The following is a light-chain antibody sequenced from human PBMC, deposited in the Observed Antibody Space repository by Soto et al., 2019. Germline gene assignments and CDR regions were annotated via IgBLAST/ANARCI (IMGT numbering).Light chain of an antibody. Sequence: QSVLTQPASVSGSPGQSITISCTGTSSDVGTYNYVSWYQHHPGKAPKLMIYDVSNRPSGVSNRFSGSKSGNTASLTISGLQAEDEADYSCSSYTSSSTLLFGGGTKLTVL. CDR2: DVS. CDR3: SSYTSSSTLL. V-gene: IGLV2-14*03. J-gene: IGLJ2*01. CDR1: SSDVGTYNY.